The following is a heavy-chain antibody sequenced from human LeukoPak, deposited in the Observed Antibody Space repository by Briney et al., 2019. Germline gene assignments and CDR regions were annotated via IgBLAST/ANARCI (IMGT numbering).Heavy chain of an antibody. CDR2: IYYSGST. J-gene: IGHJ4*02. CDR3: ARGVRWLQLSYFDY. Sequence: TETLSLTCPVSTASIISGVYYSSCLRQHPGKGLGWSGNIYYSGSTYYNPSLKSRVTISVDTSKNQFSLKLSSVTAADTAVYYCARGVRWLQLSYFDYWGQGTLVSVSS. D-gene: IGHD5-24*01. CDR1: TASIISGVYY. V-gene: IGHV4-31*03.